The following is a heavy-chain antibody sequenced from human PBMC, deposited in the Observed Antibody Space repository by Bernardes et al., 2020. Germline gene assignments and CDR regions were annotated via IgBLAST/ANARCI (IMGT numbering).Heavy chain of an antibody. CDR3: TRDIGGAASY. V-gene: IGHV3-74*01. Sequence: GGSLRLSCAPSGFTFRSYCMHWVRQAPGKGLVWVSRINTDGSTTNYADSVKGRFTISRDNAKNTLYLEMNSLRVEDTAVYYCTRDIGGAASYWGQGTLVTVSS. CDR1: GFTFRSYC. CDR2: INTDGSTT. D-gene: IGHD1-26*01. J-gene: IGHJ4*02.